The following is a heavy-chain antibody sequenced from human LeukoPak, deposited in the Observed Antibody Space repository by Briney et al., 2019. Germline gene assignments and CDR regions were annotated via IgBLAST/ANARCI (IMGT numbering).Heavy chain of an antibody. CDR3: ARVIVATYYFDY. Sequence: PGGSLRLSCAASGFTFSSYSMNWVSQAPGKGLEWVSSISSSSSYIYYADSVKGRFTISRDNAKNSLYLQMNSLRAEDTAVYYCARVIVATYYFDYWGQGTLVTVSS. V-gene: IGHV3-21*01. CDR2: ISSSSSYI. J-gene: IGHJ4*02. D-gene: IGHD5-12*01. CDR1: GFTFSSYS.